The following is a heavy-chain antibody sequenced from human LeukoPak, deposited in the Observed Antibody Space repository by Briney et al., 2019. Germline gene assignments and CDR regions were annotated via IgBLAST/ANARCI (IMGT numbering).Heavy chain of an antibody. CDR2: ISWNRGSI. V-gene: IGHV3-9*01. Sequence: XHXVXXXPGKGLEWVSXISWNRGSIVYADSVKGRFTISRDNAKNSLYLQMNSLRAEDTALYYCAKSYDSSGYGAFDIWGQGTMVTVSS. J-gene: IGHJ3*02. D-gene: IGHD3-22*01. CDR3: AKSYDSSGYGAFDI.